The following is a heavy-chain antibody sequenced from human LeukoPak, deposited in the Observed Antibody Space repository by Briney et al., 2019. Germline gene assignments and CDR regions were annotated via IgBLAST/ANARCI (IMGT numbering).Heavy chain of an antibody. Sequence: GGSLRLSCVTSGFTFSGHAMSWVRQTPGKGLEWVSAISDSGGSTFYADSVKGRFTISRDNSKNTLLLDMNSLRAEDTAMYYCARALYYDILTGYYATSAFDFWGQGTLVTVSS. CDR3: ARALYYDILTGYYATSAFDF. D-gene: IGHD3-9*01. CDR2: ISDSGGST. J-gene: IGHJ4*02. V-gene: IGHV3-23*01. CDR1: GFTFSGHA.